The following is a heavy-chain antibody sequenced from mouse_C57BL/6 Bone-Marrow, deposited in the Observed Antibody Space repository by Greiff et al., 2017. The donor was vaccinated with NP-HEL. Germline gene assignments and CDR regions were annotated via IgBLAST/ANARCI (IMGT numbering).Heavy chain of an antibody. Sequence: VQRVESGAELARPGASVKLSCKASGYTFTSYGISWVKQRTGQGLEWIGEIYPRSGNTYYNEKFKGKATLTADKSSSTAYMELRSLTSEDSAVYFCAKKEDYSNYFDYWGQGTTLTVSS. CDR1: GYTFTSYG. CDR2: IYPRSGNT. D-gene: IGHD2-5*01. V-gene: IGHV1-81*01. CDR3: AKKEDYSNYFDY. J-gene: IGHJ2*01.